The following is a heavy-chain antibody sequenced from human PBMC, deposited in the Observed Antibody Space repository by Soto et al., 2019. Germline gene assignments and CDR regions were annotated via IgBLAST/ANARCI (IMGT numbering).Heavy chain of an antibody. Sequence: QVQLQQWGAGLLKPSETLSLTCAVYGGSFSGYYWSCIRQPPGHGLEWIGEINHSGSTNYHPSLKSRVTISVDTSKNQFSLKLSSVTAADTAVYYCARGREYCSSTSGYAKLVPWFDPWCQGTLVTVSA. V-gene: IGHV4-34*01. CDR1: GGSFSGYY. D-gene: IGHD2-2*01. CDR2: INHSGST. J-gene: IGHJ5*02. CDR3: ARGREYCSSTSGYAKLVPWFDP.